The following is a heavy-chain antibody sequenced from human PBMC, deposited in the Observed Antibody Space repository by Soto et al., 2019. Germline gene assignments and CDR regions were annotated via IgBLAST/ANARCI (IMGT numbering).Heavy chain of an antibody. Sequence: PGGSLRLSCAASGFTFSSYSMNWVRQAPGKGLEWVSSISSSSSYIYYADSVKGRFTISRDNAKNSLYLQMNSLRAEDTAVYYCARGLRRRITIFGVVIGYGMDVWGQGTTVTVS. D-gene: IGHD3-3*01. J-gene: IGHJ6*02. CDR2: ISSSSSYI. V-gene: IGHV3-21*01. CDR3: ARGLRRRITIFGVVIGYGMDV. CDR1: GFTFSSYS.